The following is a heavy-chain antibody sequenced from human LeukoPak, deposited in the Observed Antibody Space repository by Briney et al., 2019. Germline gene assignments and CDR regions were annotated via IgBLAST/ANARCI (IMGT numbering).Heavy chain of an antibody. Sequence: GASVKVSCKASGYTFTSYYMHWVRQAPGQGLEWMGIINPSGGSTSYAQKFQGRVTITADESTSTAYMELSSLRSEDTAVYYCARDVTDSLPWYYYMDVWGKGTTVTVSS. V-gene: IGHV1-46*01. CDR1: GYTFTSYY. J-gene: IGHJ6*03. CDR2: INPSGGST. D-gene: IGHD5-18*01. CDR3: ARDVTDSLPWYYYMDV.